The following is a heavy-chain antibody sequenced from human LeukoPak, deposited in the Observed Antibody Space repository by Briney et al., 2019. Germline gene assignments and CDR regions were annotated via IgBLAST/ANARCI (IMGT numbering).Heavy chain of an antibody. J-gene: IGHJ4*02. Sequence: SETLSLTCAVYVGSFSGYYWSWIRQPPEKGLEWIGEINHSGSTNYNPSLKSRVTISVDTSKNQFSLKLSSVTAADTAVYYCARTRYYYNSRSYGAPYYFDYWGQGTLVTVSS. CDR3: ARTRYYYNSRSYGAPYYFDY. CDR1: VGSFSGYY. D-gene: IGHD3-10*01. V-gene: IGHV4-34*01. CDR2: INHSGST.